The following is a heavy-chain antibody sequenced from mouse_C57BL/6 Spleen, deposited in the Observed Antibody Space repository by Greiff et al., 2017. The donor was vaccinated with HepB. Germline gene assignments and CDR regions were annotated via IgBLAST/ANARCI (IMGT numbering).Heavy chain of an antibody. CDR3: ARDGHYYGSRRGYFDV. CDR1: GFTFSSYA. D-gene: IGHD1-1*01. J-gene: IGHJ1*03. CDR2: ISDGGSYT. V-gene: IGHV5-4*01. Sequence: EVMLVESGGGLVKPGGSLKLSCAASGFTFSSYAMSWVRQTPEKRLEWVATISDGGSYTYYPDNVKGRFTISRDNAKNNLYLQMSHLKSEDTAMYYCARDGHYYGSRRGYFDVWGTGTTVTVSS.